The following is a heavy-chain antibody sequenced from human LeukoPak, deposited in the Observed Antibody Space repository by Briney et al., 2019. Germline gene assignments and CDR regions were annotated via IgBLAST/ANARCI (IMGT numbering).Heavy chain of an antibody. CDR2: ISGSGDST. CDR1: GFTFSNYA. CDR3: AKERGYSGSPADY. J-gene: IGHJ4*02. Sequence: PGGSLRLSCAASGFTFSNYAMNWVRQAPGKGLEWVSTISGSGDSTYYADSVKGRFTISRDNSKNTLYLQMNSLRVEDTAVYYCAKERGYSGSPADYWGQGTLVTVSS. V-gene: IGHV3-23*01. D-gene: IGHD1-26*01.